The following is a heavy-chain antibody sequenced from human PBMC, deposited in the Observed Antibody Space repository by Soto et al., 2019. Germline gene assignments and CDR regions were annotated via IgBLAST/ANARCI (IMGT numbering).Heavy chain of an antibody. D-gene: IGHD3-10*01. CDR2: IYYSGST. CDR1: GDSVSGGSYY. J-gene: IGHJ4*02. V-gene: IGHV4-61*01. CDR3: ARQVWFGEADY. Sequence: QVQLQESGPGLVKPSETLSLTCTVSGDSVSGGSYYWSWIRQPPGKALEWIGYIYYSGSTNYNPSPTSRVTISLDTSENQFSLKLSSVTAADTAVYYCARQVWFGEADYWGQGTLVTVSS.